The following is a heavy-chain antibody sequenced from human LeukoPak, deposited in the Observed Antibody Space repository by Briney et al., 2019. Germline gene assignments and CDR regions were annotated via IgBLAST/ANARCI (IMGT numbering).Heavy chain of an antibody. D-gene: IGHD6-13*01. J-gene: IGHJ4*02. CDR2: MNPNSGNT. CDR1: GYTFTSYD. CDR3: ARARYSSSWYSDY. V-gene: IGHV1-8*01. Sequence: ASVKVSCKASGYTFTSYDINWVRQATGQGLEWMGWMNPNSGNTGYAQKFQGRVTMTTDTSTSTAYMELRSLRSDDTAVYYCARARYSSSWYSDYWGQGTLVTVSS.